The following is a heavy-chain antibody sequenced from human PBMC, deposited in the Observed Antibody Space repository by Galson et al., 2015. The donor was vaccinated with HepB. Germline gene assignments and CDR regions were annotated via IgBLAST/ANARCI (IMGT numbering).Heavy chain of an antibody. D-gene: IGHD4-23*01. Sequence: PALVKPTQTLTLTCTFSGFSLSTRGVGVGWIRQPPGRALEWLALIYWDDDKRYSPSLKSRLTITKDTSKNQVVLTMTNMDPVDTATYYCAHGGYGGNGYYFDYWGQGTLVTVSS. V-gene: IGHV2-5*02. CDR1: GFSLSTRGVG. CDR3: AHGGYGGNGYYFDY. CDR2: IYWDDDK. J-gene: IGHJ4*02.